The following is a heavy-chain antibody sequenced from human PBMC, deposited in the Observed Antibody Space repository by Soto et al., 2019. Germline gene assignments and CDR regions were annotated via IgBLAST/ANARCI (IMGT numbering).Heavy chain of an antibody. CDR3: ARPSYYYDSSGYYYYGMDV. CDR2: IIPIFGTA. Sequence: QVQLVQSGAEVKKPGSSVKVSCKASGGTFSSYAISWVRQAPGQGLEWMGGIIPIFGTANYAQKFQGRVTITADESTSTACMELSSLRSEDTAVYYCARPSYYYDSSGYYYYGMDVWGQGTTVTVSS. J-gene: IGHJ6*02. V-gene: IGHV1-69*01. CDR1: GGTFSSYA. D-gene: IGHD3-22*01.